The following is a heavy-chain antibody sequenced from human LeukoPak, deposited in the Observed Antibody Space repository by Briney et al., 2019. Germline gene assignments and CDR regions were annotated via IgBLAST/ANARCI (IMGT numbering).Heavy chain of an antibody. CDR3: ARDAYYDYVWGSYRYSDY. CDR1: GFTVSSNY. J-gene: IGHJ4*02. Sequence: GGSLRLSCAASGFTVSSNYMSWVRQAPGKGLEWVSVIYSGGSTYYADSVKGRFTISRDNAKNSLYLQMNSLRAEDTAVYYCARDAYYDYVWGSYRYSDYWGQGTLVTVSS. CDR2: IYSGGST. V-gene: IGHV3-53*01. D-gene: IGHD3-16*02.